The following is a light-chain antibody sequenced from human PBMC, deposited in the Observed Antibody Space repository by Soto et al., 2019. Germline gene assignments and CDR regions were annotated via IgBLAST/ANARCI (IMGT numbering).Light chain of an antibody. CDR2: DAS. CDR3: QKFDYLPI. CDR1: HDITRY. J-gene: IGKJ3*01. Sequence: DIQMTQSPSSLSASVGDRVTITCQASHDITRYLNWYQHKTGKAPKLLIYDASILEAGVPSRFNGSGSGTHFTLTISSLQPEDVATYYCQKFDYLPIFVPGTTVDFK. V-gene: IGKV1-33*01.